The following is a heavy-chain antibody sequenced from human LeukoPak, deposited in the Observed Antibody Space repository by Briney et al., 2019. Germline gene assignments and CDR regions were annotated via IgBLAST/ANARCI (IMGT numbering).Heavy chain of an antibody. J-gene: IGHJ4*02. D-gene: IGHD2-15*01. Sequence: SVKVSXKASGGTFSSYTISWVRQAPGQGLEWIGRIIPILGIANYAQKFQGRVTITADKSTSTAYMELSSLRSEDTAVYYCARAHCSGGSCYFDYWGQGTLVTVSS. V-gene: IGHV1-69*02. CDR3: ARAHCSGGSCYFDY. CDR2: IIPILGIA. CDR1: GGTFSSYT.